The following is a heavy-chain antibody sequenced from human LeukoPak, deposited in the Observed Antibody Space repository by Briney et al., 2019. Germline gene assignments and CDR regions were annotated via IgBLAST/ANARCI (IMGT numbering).Heavy chain of an antibody. CDR3: AKDPGGYYDSSGYFDY. Sequence: GGSRRLSCAASGFTFSSYAMSWVRQAPGKGLEWVSAISGSGGSTYYADSVKGRFTISRDNSKNTLYLQMNSLRAEDTAVYYCAKDPGGYYDSSGYFDYWGQGTLVTVSS. CDR2: ISGSGGST. CDR1: GFTFSSYA. D-gene: IGHD3-22*01. J-gene: IGHJ4*02. V-gene: IGHV3-23*01.